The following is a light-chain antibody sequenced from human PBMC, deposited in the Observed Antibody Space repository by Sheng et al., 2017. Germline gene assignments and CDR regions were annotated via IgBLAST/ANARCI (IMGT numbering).Light chain of an antibody. Sequence: QSVLTQPPSASGTPGQRVTISCSGSSSNIGSNYVYWYQQLPGTAPKLLIYRNNQRPSGVPDRFSGSKSGTSASLAISGLRSEHGADYYCAVWDDSLSGWVFGRRDQADRP. J-gene: IGLJ3*02. CDR3: AVWDDSLSGWV. CDR1: SSNIGSNY. V-gene: IGLV1-47*01. CDR2: RNN.